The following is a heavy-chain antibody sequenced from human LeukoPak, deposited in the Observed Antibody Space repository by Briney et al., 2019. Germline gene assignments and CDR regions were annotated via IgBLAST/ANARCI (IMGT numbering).Heavy chain of an antibody. CDR1: GFTFSSYW. V-gene: IGHV3-7*01. Sequence: GGPLRLSCAASGFTFSSYWVSWVRQAPGKGLEWVANIKQDGSEKYYVDSVKGRFTISRDNAKNSLYLQMNSLRAEDTAVYYCARHSHYYDSSTAFDIWGQGTMVTVSS. D-gene: IGHD3-22*01. CDR3: ARHSHYYDSSTAFDI. CDR2: IKQDGSEK. J-gene: IGHJ3*02.